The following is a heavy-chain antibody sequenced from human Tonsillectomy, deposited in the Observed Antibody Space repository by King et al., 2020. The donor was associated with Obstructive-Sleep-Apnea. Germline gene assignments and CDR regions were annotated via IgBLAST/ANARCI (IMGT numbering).Heavy chain of an antibody. Sequence: QLVQSGGGVVQPGGSLRLSCTASGFIFSNYGMHWVRQAPGKGLEWVAFIRYDGTNRSYADSVKGRFTISRDNSKNTLYLQMSSLRAEDTAIYYCGKSVGDVYSSACPDNWGQGNLVSVSS. J-gene: IGHJ4*02. CDR1: GFIFSNYG. CDR2: IRYDGTNR. D-gene: IGHD6-25*01. V-gene: IGHV3-30*02. CDR3: GKSVGDVYSSACPDN.